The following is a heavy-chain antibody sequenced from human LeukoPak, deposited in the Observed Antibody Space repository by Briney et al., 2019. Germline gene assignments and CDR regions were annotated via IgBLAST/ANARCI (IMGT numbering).Heavy chain of an antibody. CDR2: IIPIFGTA. CDR1: GGTFSSYA. J-gene: IGHJ4*02. CDR3: ATGTSPSADY. Sequence: ASVKVSCKASGGTFSSYAISWVRQAPGQGLEWMGGIIPIFGTANYAQKFRGRVTITTDESTSTAYMELSSLRSEDTAVYYCATGTSPSADYWGQGTLVTVSS. D-gene: IGHD3-10*01. V-gene: IGHV1-69*05.